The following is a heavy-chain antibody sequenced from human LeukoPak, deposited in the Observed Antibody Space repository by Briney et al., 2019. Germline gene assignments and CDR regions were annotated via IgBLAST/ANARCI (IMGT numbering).Heavy chain of an antibody. CDR2: IIPIFGTA. Sequence: SVKVSCKASGSTFTGYYMHWVRQAPGQGLEWMGGIIPIFGTANYAQKFQGRVTITTDESTSTAYMELSSLRSEDTAVYYCAREYYYDSSGYSAYFDYWGQGTLVTVSS. CDR1: GSTFTGYY. CDR3: AREYYYDSSGYSAYFDY. J-gene: IGHJ4*02. D-gene: IGHD3-22*01. V-gene: IGHV1-69*05.